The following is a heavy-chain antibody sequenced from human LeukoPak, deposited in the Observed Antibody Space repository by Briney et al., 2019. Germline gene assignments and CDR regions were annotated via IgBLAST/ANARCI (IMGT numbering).Heavy chain of an antibody. D-gene: IGHD3-22*01. Sequence: PSETLSLTCTVSGASISDSTYYWAWIRQPPGKGLEWIGYIYYSGSTNYNPSLKSRVTISVDTFKNQFSLKLSSVTAADTAVYYCARLSGDSSGPIDYWGQGTLVTVSS. CDR1: GASISDSTYY. CDR2: IYYSGST. J-gene: IGHJ4*02. CDR3: ARLSGDSSGPIDY. V-gene: IGHV4-61*05.